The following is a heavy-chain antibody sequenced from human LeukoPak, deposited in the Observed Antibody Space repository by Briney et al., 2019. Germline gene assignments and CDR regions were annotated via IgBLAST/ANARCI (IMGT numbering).Heavy chain of an antibody. Sequence: SVKVSCKASGGTFSSYAISWVRQAPGQGLEWMGRIIPILGIANYAQKFQGRVTITADKSTSTAYMELSSLRSEDTAVYYCARGRLGALGESYNWFDPWGQGTLVTVSS. CDR2: IIPILGIA. D-gene: IGHD3-10*01. CDR3: ARGRLGALGESYNWFDP. V-gene: IGHV1-69*04. J-gene: IGHJ5*02. CDR1: GGTFSSYA.